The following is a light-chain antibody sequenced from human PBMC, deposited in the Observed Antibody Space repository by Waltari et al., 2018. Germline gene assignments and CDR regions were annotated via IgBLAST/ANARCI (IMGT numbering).Light chain of an antibody. Sequence: DIVMTQSPESLAVSLGERAPIRCKTSESVLYSSNNKNHLAWFQQKPGQPPRLLLYWASTRESGVPDRFIGSGSETDFTLTVTRLQAEDVAVYYCQQYYNTPLTFGGGTKVEVK. CDR1: ESVLYSSNNKNH. CDR3: QQYYNTPLT. V-gene: IGKV4-1*01. J-gene: IGKJ4*01. CDR2: WAS.